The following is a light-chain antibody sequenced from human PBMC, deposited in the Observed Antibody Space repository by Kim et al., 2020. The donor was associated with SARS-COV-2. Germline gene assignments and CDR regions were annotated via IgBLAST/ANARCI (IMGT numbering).Light chain of an antibody. J-gene: IGLJ2*01. Sequence: GQRITLSCSGSSSSIGSTFVYWYQHLPGTAPKLLIYRNNQRPSGVPDRFSGSKSGTSASLAISGLRSEDEADYYCASWDDSLSGVLFGGGTQLTVL. CDR1: SSSIGSTF. V-gene: IGLV1-47*01. CDR2: RNN. CDR3: ASWDDSLSGVL.